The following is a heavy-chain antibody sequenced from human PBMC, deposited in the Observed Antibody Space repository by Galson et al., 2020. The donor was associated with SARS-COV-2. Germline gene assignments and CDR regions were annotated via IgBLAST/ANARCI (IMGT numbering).Heavy chain of an antibody. V-gene: IGHV3-30*18. CDR1: GFTVSNYG. J-gene: IGHJ4*02. CDR3: AKFIEAFSSSGYTIDY. CDR2: TSHDGSDK. D-gene: IGHD6-13*01. Sequence: SLRLSCVASGFTVSNYGMHWVRQAPGKGLEWVALTSHDGSDKYYADSVKGRFTISRDNSKNTLYLQMNSLRAEDTAMYYCAKFIEAFSSSGYTIDYWGQGTLVTVSS.